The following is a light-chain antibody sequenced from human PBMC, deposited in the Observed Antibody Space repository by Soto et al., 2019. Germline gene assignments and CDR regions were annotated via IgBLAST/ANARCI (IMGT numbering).Light chain of an antibody. CDR1: QSDSSSY. CDR2: GAS. CDR3: QQYGSSPVT. Sequence: EIVLTQSPGTLSLSPGERATLSCRASQSDSSSYLAWYQQKPGQAPRLLIYGASSRATGIPDRFSGSGSGTDFTLTTSRLEPEDFAVYYCQQYGSSPVTFGQGTKVEIK. J-gene: IGKJ1*01. V-gene: IGKV3-20*01.